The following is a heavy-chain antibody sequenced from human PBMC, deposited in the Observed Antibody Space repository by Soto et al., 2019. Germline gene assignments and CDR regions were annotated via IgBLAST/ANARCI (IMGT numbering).Heavy chain of an antibody. J-gene: IGHJ4*02. D-gene: IGHD6-13*01. Sequence: SGPTLVNPHRPSLTCTFSGFSLSTSGMCVSWIRQPPGKALEWLARIDWDDDKYYSTSLKTRLTISKDTSKNQVVLTMTNMDPVDTATYYCARTRIAAAGGTYYFDYWGQGTLVTVSS. CDR1: GFSLSTSGMC. CDR2: IDWDDDK. CDR3: ARTRIAAAGGTYYFDY. V-gene: IGHV2-70*11.